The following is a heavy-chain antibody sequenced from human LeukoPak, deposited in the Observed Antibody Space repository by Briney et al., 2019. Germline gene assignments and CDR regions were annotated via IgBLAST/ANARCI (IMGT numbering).Heavy chain of an antibody. Sequence: GGSLRLSCAASGFIFSNYALHWVRQAPGKGLEWVAVISYDGSHKYADSVKGRFTISRDNSKNTLYLQMNSLRAEDTAVYYCAKLLTRGRWLYDAFDIWGQGTMVTVSS. J-gene: IGHJ3*02. D-gene: IGHD3-22*01. V-gene: IGHV3-30*18. CDR3: AKLLTRGRWLYDAFDI. CDR2: ISYDGSHK. CDR1: GFIFSNYA.